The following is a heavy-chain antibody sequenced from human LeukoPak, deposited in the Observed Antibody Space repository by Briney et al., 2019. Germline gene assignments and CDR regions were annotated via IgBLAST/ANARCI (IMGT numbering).Heavy chain of an antibody. J-gene: IGHJ3*01. CDR1: GFTFSSYG. CDR3: ARESEHSVSQVDFDL. Sequence: GGSLRLSCAASGFTFSSYGMHWVRQAPGKGLEWVATIRQDGSQKYYVDSVKGRFTTSRDNAKNSLYLQMNSLRGEDMAVYYCARESEHSVSQVDFDLWGQGTMVTVSS. V-gene: IGHV3-7*01. CDR2: IRQDGSQK. D-gene: IGHD2-15*01.